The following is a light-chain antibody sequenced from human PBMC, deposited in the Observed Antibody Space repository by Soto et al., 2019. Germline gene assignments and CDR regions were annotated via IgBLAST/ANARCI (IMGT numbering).Light chain of an antibody. J-gene: IGKJ1*01. CDR1: QSISSW. V-gene: IGKV1-5*03. CDR3: QHTFNSPPWT. Sequence: DIQMTQSPSTLSASVGDRVTITCRASQSISSWLAWYQQKPGKAPKLLIYKASSLESGVPSRFSGSGSGTDFTLTISSLQSEDFASYFCQHTFNSPPWTFGQGTKVDIK. CDR2: KAS.